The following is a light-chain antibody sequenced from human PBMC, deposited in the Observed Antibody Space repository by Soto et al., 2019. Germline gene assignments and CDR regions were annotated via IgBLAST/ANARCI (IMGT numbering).Light chain of an antibody. CDR1: QSISGW. CDR3: QQYNSIQKT. CDR2: DAS. Sequence: DIQMTPSPSTLSASVGDSVTITCRASQSISGWLAWYQQKPGKAPKLLIYDASSLESGVPSRFSGSGSGTEFTLTINSLQPDEFATYYCQQYNSIQKTVGQGTKVDIK. J-gene: IGKJ1*01. V-gene: IGKV1-5*01.